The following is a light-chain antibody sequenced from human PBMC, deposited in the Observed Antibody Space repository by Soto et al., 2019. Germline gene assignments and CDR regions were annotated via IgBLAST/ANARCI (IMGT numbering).Light chain of an antibody. CDR1: SSSIGAGYD. CDR3: QSYDSSLSAYV. Sequence: QSVLTQPPSVSGAPGQRVTISCTGSSSSIGAGYDVHWYQQLPGTAPKLLIYDNRNRPSGVPDRFSGSKSGTSASLAITGLQAEDEADYYCQSYDSSLSAYVFGTGTKVTVL. J-gene: IGLJ1*01. CDR2: DNR. V-gene: IGLV1-40*01.